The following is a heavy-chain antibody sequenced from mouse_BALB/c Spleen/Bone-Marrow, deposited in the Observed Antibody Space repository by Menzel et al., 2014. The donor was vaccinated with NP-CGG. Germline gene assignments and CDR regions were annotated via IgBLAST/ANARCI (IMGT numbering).Heavy chain of an antibody. CDR1: GYAFTNYL. V-gene: IGHV1-54*03. Sequence: VQLQQSGAELVRPGTSVKVSCKASGYAFTNYLIEWVKQRPGQGLEWIGVINPGSGGTNYNEKFKGKATLTADKSSSTAYMQLSSLTSDDSAVYFCARPRTGFAYWGQGTLVTVSA. CDR2: INPGSGGT. CDR3: ARPRTGFAY. J-gene: IGHJ3*01.